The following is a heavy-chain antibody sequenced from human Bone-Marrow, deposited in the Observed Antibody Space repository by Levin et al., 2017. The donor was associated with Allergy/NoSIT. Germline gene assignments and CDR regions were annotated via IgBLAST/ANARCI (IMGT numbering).Heavy chain of an antibody. CDR2: INHSGST. CDR3: ARGGRWSFSYYFDY. CDR1: GGSFTGYF. J-gene: IGHJ4*02. D-gene: IGHD3-10*01. V-gene: IGHV4-34*01. Sequence: KPSETLSLTCAVDGGSFTGYFWTWIRQPPGKGLEWIGEINHSGSTKYNPSLTSRVTISVDTSKKEFSLNLSSVTAADTAVFYCARGGRWSFSYYFDYWGQGTRVTVSS.